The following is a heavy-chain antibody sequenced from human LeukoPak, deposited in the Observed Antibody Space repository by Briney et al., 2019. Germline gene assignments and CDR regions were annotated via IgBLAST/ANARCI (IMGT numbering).Heavy chain of an antibody. V-gene: IGHV4-34*01. CDR3: ARGKRRVSPFDY. Sequence: NSSETLSLTCAVYGGSFSGYYWSWIRQPPGKGLEWIGEINHSGSTNYNPSLKSRVTISVDTSKTQFSLKLSSVTAADTAVYYCARGKRRVSPFDYWGQGTLVTVSS. J-gene: IGHJ4*02. CDR1: GGSFSGYY. CDR2: INHSGST. D-gene: IGHD3-10*01.